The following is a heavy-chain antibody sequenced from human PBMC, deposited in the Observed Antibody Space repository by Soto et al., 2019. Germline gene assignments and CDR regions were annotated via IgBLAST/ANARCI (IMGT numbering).Heavy chain of an antibody. D-gene: IGHD2-15*01. CDR3: ARDGWLGDCSGGSCYSFYFDY. Sequence: GASVKVSCKASGYTFTSYGISWVRQAPGQGLEWMGWISAYNGNTNYAQKLQGRVTMTTDTSTSTAYMELRSLRSDDTAVYYCARDGWLGDCSGGSCYSFYFDYWGQGTLVTVSS. V-gene: IGHV1-18*01. CDR1: GYTFTSYG. J-gene: IGHJ4*02. CDR2: ISAYNGNT.